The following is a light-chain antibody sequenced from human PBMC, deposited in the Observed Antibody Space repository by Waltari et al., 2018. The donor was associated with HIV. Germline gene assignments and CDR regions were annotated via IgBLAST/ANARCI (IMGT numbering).Light chain of an antibody. Sequence: SYVLTQPPSVSVAPGKTASITCGRNNIARKSGHWYPQKPGQAPVLVIYDDRDRPSGIPERFSGSNSGNTATLTISRVEAGDEADYYCQVWEVSGDHPVFGGGTKLTVL. CDR1: NIARKS. CDR3: QVWEVSGDHPV. V-gene: IGLV3-21*01. J-gene: IGLJ3*02. CDR2: DDR.